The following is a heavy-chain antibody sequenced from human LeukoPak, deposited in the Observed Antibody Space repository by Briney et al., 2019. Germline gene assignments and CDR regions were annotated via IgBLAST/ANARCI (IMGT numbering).Heavy chain of an antibody. CDR1: GFTVSSNY. J-gene: IGHJ6*03. CDR2: IYSGGST. V-gene: IGHV3-53*01. CDR3: ARVEYQLLWSYYYYYMDV. Sequence: GGSLRLSCAASGFTVSSNYMSWVRQAPGKGLEWVSVIYSGGSTYYADSVKGRFTISRDNSKNTLYLQMNSLRAEDTAVYYCARVEYQLLWSYYYYYMDVWGKGTTVTVSS. D-gene: IGHD2-2*01.